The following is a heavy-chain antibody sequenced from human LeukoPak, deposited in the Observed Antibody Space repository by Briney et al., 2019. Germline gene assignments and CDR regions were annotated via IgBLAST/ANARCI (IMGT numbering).Heavy chain of an antibody. CDR3: ARDPPGIAASGTGG. CDR2: LYSGVTT. CDR1: AFTVSNNY. J-gene: IGHJ4*02. V-gene: IGHV3-53*01. D-gene: IGHD6-13*01. Sequence: PGGSRRPSRAAAAFTVSNNYMNCVSQAARKGLEWDSLLYSGVTTKYADSVKGRFTISRDNSKNTLYLQMNSLRVEDTAMYYCARDPPGIAASGTGGWGQGTLVTVSS.